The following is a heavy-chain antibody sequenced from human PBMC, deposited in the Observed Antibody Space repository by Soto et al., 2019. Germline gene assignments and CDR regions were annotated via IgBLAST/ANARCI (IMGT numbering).Heavy chain of an antibody. V-gene: IGHV3-23*01. CDR1: GFTFSIYA. CDR2: IRGDDGRT. D-gene: IGHD6-19*01. CDR3: AKGGDLKQWLEHCDY. J-gene: IGHJ4*02. Sequence: EVQLLESGGGLVQPGGSLRLSCAASGFTFSIYAITWVRQAPGKGLEWVSAIRGDDGRTFYADSVKGRFTISRDNSKDTLYLQMNSLRAEDTAVYYCAKGGDLKQWLEHCDYWGQGTLVTVSS.